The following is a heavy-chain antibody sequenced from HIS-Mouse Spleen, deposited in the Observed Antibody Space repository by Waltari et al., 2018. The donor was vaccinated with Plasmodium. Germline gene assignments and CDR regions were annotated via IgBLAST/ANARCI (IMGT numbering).Heavy chain of an antibody. CDR1: GFTFRSYS. V-gene: IGHV3-21*01. CDR2: ISSSSSYI. J-gene: IGHJ2*01. D-gene: IGHD3-9*01. CDR3: AREDILTGYYNDYWYFDL. Sequence: EVQLVESGGGLVKPGGSLRLHGAASGFTFRSYSMTWVRQAPGKGLEWVSSISSSSSYIYYADSVKGRFTISRDNAKNSLYLQMNSLRADDTAVYYCAREDILTGYYNDYWYFDLWGRGTLVTVSS.